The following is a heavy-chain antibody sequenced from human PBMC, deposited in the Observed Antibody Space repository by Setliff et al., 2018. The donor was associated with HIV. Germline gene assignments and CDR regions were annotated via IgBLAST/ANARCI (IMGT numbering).Heavy chain of an antibody. CDR1: GYTFTGYY. Sequence: ASVKVSCKASGYTFTGYYLHWVRQAPGQGPEWMGLINPNGGSTIYAQKFEDRLTVTSDTATTTLYMELRSLRFDDTAMYYCASSNWQLVADHWGQGTPVTVPS. D-gene: IGHD6-13*01. CDR2: INPNGGST. J-gene: IGHJ5*02. CDR3: ASSNWQLVADH. V-gene: IGHV1-46*01.